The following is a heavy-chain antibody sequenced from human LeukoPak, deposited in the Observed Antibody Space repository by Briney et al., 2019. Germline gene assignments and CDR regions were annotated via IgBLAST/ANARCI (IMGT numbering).Heavy chain of an antibody. D-gene: IGHD6-25*01. CDR1: GGSFSGYS. CDR3: AIRPNWGSGHGFDP. J-gene: IGHJ5*02. Sequence: SETLSLTCAVYGGSFSGYSWSWIRQPPGKGLEWIGEINHSGSSNYNPSLKSRVTISVDTSKNQFSLKLTSLTAADAAVYYCAIRPNWGSGHGFDPWGQGTLVTVSS. V-gene: IGHV4-34*01. CDR2: INHSGSS.